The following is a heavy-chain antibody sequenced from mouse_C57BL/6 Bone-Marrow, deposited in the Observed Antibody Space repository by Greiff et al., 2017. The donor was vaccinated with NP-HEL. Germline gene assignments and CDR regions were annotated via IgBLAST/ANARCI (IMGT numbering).Heavy chain of an antibody. J-gene: IGHJ2*01. Sequence: EVHLVESGGGLVQSGRSLRLSCATSGFTFSDFYMEWVRQAPGKGLEWIAASRNKANDYTTEYSASVKGRFIVSRDTSQSILYLQMNALRAEDTAIYYCARELGYWGQGTTLTVSS. D-gene: IGHD3-1*01. CDR3: ARELGY. CDR2: SRNKANDYTT. CDR1: GFTFSDFY. V-gene: IGHV7-1*01.